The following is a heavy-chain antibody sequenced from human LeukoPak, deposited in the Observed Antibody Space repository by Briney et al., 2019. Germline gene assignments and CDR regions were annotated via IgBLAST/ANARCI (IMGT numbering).Heavy chain of an antibody. CDR2: INSDGSST. CDR1: GFTFSSYW. V-gene: IGHV3-74*01. J-gene: IGHJ3*02. Sequence: QPGGSLRLSCAASGFTFSSYWMHWVRQAPWKGLVWVSRINSDGSSTSYADSVKGRFTISRDNAKNTLYLQMNSLRAEDTALYYCARVPLSMIVSPTAFDIWGQGTMVTVSS. D-gene: IGHD3-22*01. CDR3: ARVPLSMIVSPTAFDI.